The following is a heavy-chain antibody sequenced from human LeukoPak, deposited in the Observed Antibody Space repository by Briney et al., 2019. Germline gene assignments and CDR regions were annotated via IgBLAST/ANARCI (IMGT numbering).Heavy chain of an antibody. CDR2: INHSGST. CDR3: ARHDRFDN. Sequence: SETLSLTCTVSGGSINSYYWSWIRQPPGKGLEWIGEINHSGSTNYNPSLKSRVTMSVDTSKNQFSLRLSTVTAADTAVYYCARHDRFDNWGQGTLVTVSS. CDR1: GGSINSYY. J-gene: IGHJ4*02. V-gene: IGHV4-34*01. D-gene: IGHD3-16*01.